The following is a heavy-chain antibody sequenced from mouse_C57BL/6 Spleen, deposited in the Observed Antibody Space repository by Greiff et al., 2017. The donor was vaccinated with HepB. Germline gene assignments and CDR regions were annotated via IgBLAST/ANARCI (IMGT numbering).Heavy chain of an antibody. CDR3: ARNDYDGYYYAVDY. J-gene: IGHJ4*01. Sequence: VQLKESGPELVKPGASVKIPCKASGYTFTDYNMDWVKQSHGKSLEWIGDINPNNGGTIYNQKFKGKATLTVDKSSSTAYMELRSLTSEDTAVYYCARNDYDGYYYAVDYWGQGTSVTVSS. CDR1: GYTFTDYN. CDR2: INPNNGGT. D-gene: IGHD2-4*01. V-gene: IGHV1-18*01.